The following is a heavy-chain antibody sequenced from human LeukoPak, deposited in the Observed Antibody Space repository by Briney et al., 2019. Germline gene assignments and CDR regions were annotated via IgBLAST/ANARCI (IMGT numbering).Heavy chain of an antibody. J-gene: IGHJ4*02. Sequence: GGSLRLSCAASGFLFDDYGMSWVRQAPGKGLEWVSGINWNGGSTGYADSVKGRSTISRDNAKNSLYLQMNSLRAEDTALYYCARASIAVAATLYYFDYWGQGTLVTVSS. V-gene: IGHV3-20*04. CDR1: GFLFDDYG. CDR2: INWNGGST. D-gene: IGHD6-19*01. CDR3: ARASIAVAATLYYFDY.